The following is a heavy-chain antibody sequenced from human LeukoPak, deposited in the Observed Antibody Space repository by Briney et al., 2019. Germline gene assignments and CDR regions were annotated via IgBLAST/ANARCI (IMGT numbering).Heavy chain of an antibody. Sequence: GGSLRLSCAASGFTFSSYAMSWVRQAPGKGLEWVGRIKSKTDGGTTDYAAPVKGRFTISRDDSKNTLYLQMNSLKTEDTAVYYCPTDRGITAIDYWGQGTLVSVSS. CDR2: IKSKTDGGTT. J-gene: IGHJ4*02. CDR1: GFTFSSYA. D-gene: IGHD3-16*01. V-gene: IGHV3-15*01. CDR3: PTDRGITAIDY.